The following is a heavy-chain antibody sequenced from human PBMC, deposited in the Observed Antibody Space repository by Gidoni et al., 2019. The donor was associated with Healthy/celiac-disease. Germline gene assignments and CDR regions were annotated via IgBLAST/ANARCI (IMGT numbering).Heavy chain of an antibody. CDR1: GFTFSSSG. V-gene: IGHV3-30*18. D-gene: IGHD3-22*01. J-gene: IGHJ4*02. CDR3: AKDPNYYDSSGYYCDY. Sequence: QVQLVESGGGVVQPGRSLRLSCAASGFTFSSSGMHWVRQAPGKGLEWVAVISYDGSNKYYADYVKGRFTISRDNSKNTLYLQMNSLRAEDTAVYYCAKDPNYYDSSGYYCDYWGQGTLVTVSS. CDR2: ISYDGSNK.